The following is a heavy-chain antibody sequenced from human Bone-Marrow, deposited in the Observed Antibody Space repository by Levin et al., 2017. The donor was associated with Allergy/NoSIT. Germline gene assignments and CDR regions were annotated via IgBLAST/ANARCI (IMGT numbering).Heavy chain of an antibody. J-gene: IGHJ4*02. CDR2: ISSSSSYI. V-gene: IGHV3-21*01. CDR1: GFTFSSYS. D-gene: IGHD3-9*01. Sequence: SCAASGFTFSSYSMNWVRQAPGKGLEWVSSISSSSSYIYYADSVKGRFTISRDNAKNSLYLQMNSLRAEDTAVYYCARSYYDILTGYYKLVFFDYWGQGTLVTVSS. CDR3: ARSYYDILTGYYKLVFFDY.